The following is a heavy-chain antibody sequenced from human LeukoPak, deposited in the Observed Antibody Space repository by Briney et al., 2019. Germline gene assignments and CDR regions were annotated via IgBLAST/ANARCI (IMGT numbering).Heavy chain of an antibody. D-gene: IGHD6-19*01. CDR1: VSSISSYY. Sequence: PSETLSLTFTVSVSSISSYYGSWIRQPPGQGLEWIDYIYSSGNTNSNPSLKSQVTMSVDTSNDQFSLMLTSVTAADTAVYYCAGLPLWSVKSSSWYPFDLWGKGTMVTVSS. J-gene: IGHJ4*02. V-gene: IGHV4-59*01. CDR2: IYSSGNT. CDR3: AGLPLWSVKSSSWYPFDL.